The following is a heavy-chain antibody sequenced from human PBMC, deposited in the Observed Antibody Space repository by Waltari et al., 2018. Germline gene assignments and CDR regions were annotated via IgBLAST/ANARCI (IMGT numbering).Heavy chain of an antibody. J-gene: IGHJ6*02. CDR1: GFTFTIYA. CDR3: AKGALSGFHSRYYGMDV. V-gene: IGHV3-23*01. CDR2: LSGRGDTT. Sequence: EMQLLESGGGLVHPGGSLRLSCAASGFTFTIYALRWGRQSPGKGLEWVSTLSGRGDTTYHADSVKGRFTISSDNSKSTLYLQMNSLRAEDTAVYFCAKGALSGFHSRYYGMDVWGQGTTVTVSS. D-gene: IGHD3-22*01.